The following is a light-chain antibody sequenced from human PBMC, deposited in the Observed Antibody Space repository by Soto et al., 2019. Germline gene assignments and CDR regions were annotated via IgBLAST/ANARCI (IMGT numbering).Light chain of an antibody. V-gene: IGKV1-27*01. CDR3: QKYNSAPPT. CDR1: QGIVNY. J-gene: IGKJ4*01. CDR2: AAS. Sequence: DIPMTQSPSSLSASVGDRVTITCRASQGIVNYLAWYQQKPGKVPKLLIYAASTLQSGVPSRFSGSGSGTDFTLTISSLQPEDVATYFCQKYNSAPPTFGGGTKVEIK.